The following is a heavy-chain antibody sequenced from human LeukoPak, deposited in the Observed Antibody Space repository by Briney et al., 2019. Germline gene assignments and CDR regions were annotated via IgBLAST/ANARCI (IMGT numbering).Heavy chain of an antibody. V-gene: IGHV3-30*03. Sequence: HPGGSLRLSCATSGFIFSTYNMNWVRQAPGKWLEWVATISYDGSDKYYADSVKGRFIISRDNSNDTVYLQMNSLRADDTAIYYCASPNEWLLLGGFDYWGQGTLVIVSS. CDR3: ASPNEWLLLGGFDY. CDR2: ISYDGSDK. D-gene: IGHD3-22*01. CDR1: GFIFSTYN. J-gene: IGHJ4*02.